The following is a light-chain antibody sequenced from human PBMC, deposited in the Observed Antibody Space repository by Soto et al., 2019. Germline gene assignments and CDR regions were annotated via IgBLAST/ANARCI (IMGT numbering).Light chain of an antibody. CDR2: WAS. V-gene: IGKV4-1*01. J-gene: IGKJ1*01. CDR3: QQYHSTHWT. CDR1: QSVLSSSNNKTY. Sequence: VMTQSPDSLAVSLGERATINCKSSQSVLSSSNNKTYLAWYPQKPGQPPKLIIHWASTRDSGVPDRFSGSGSGTDFTLTISRLQAEDVAVYYCQQYHSTHWTFGQGTNVEIK.